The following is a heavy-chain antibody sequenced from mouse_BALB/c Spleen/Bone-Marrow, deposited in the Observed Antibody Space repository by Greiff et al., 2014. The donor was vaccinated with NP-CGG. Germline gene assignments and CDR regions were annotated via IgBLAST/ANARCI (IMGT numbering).Heavy chain of an antibody. V-gene: IGHV5-4*02. D-gene: IGHD2-14*01. CDR1: GFTFNDFY. J-gene: IGHJ4*01. Sequence: DVMLVESGGGLVKPGGSLKLSCAASGFTFNDFYMYWVRQTPEKRLEWVATISYGGSYIYYPDSVKGRFTISRDDAKNNLYLQMGSLKSEDTAMYYCARDRGVQGYAMDYWGQGTSVTVSS. CDR2: ISYGGSYI. CDR3: ARDRGVQGYAMDY.